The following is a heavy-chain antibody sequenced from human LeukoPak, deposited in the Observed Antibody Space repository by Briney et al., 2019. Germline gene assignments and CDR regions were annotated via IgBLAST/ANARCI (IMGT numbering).Heavy chain of an antibody. V-gene: IGHV3-23*01. CDR3: AKDRTVGASYWYFDL. Sequence: PGGSLRLSCAASGFTFSSYAMSWVRQAPGKGLEWVSVISGSGGSTYYADSVKGRFTISRDSSKNTLFLHMNTLRAEDTAIYYCAKDRTVGASYWYFDLWGRGTLVTVSS. D-gene: IGHD1-26*01. J-gene: IGHJ2*01. CDR2: ISGSGGST. CDR1: GFTFSSYA.